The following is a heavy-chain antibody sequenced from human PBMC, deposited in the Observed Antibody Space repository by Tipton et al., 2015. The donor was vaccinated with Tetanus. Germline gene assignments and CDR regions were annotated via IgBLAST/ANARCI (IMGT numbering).Heavy chain of an antibody. V-gene: IGHV4-59*01. Sequence: TLSLTCTVSGGSISTYHWNWIRQFPGKGLEWIGYIDYFGTTKYNPSLKSRVTISIDTSKNQLSLKLSSVTAADTAVYYCARRAGTSRFDYWGQGTLVTVSS. CDR3: ARRAGTSRFDY. CDR2: IDYFGTT. CDR1: GGSISTYH. D-gene: IGHD1-7*01. J-gene: IGHJ4*02.